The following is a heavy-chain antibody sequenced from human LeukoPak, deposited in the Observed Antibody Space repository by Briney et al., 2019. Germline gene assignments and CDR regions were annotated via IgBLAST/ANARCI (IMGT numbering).Heavy chain of an antibody. Sequence: GGSLRLSCAASGFTFSSYAMHWVRQAPGKGLEWVAVISYDGSNKYYADSVKGRFTISRDNAKNSLYLQMNSLRAEDTAVYYCARDRTTLLDMDVWGKGTTVTVSS. CDR3: ARDRTTLLDMDV. CDR1: GFTFSSYA. CDR2: ISYDGSNK. V-gene: IGHV3-30-3*01. D-gene: IGHD1-26*01. J-gene: IGHJ6*03.